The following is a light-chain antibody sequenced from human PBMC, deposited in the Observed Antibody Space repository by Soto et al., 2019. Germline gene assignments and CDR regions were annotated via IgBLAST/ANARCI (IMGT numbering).Light chain of an antibody. Sequence: EIVMTQSPATLSVSPGESATLSCRASQSVSRNLAWFQHKPGQAPRLLIYAASTRATGIAARFSGSGSGTDFTLTISRLEPEDFAVYYCQQYGSSPWTFGQGTKVDIK. CDR1: QSVSRN. V-gene: IGKV3-15*01. CDR3: QQYGSSPWT. CDR2: AAS. J-gene: IGKJ1*01.